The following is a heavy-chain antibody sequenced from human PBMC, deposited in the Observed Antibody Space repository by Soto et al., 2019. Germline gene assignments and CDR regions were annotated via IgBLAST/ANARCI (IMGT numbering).Heavy chain of an antibody. CDR2: ISYDGSNK. V-gene: IGHV3-30*18. CDR1: GFTFSSYG. CDR3: AKVNTEYSRYDAYYYYYMDV. Sequence: QVQLVESGGGVVQPGRSLRLSCAASGFTFSSYGMHWVRQAPGKGLEWVAVISYDGSNKYYADSVKGRFTISRDNSKNTLYLQMNTLRAEDTAVYYCAKVNTEYSRYDAYYYYYMDVWGKGTTVTVSS. J-gene: IGHJ6*03. D-gene: IGHD5-12*01.